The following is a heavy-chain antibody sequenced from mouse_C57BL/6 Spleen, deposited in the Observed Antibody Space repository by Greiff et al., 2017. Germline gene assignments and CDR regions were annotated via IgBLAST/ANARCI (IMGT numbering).Heavy chain of an antibody. CDR2: IYPGDGDT. J-gene: IGHJ3*01. CDR3: ARSRDYYGSSPWFAY. CDR1: GYAFSSYW. Sequence: QVQLQQSGAELVKPGASVKISCKASGYAFSSYWLNWVKQRPGKGLEWIGQIYPGDGDTNYNGKFKGKATLTADKSSSTAYMQLSSLTSEDSAVYFCARSRDYYGSSPWFAYGGQGTLVTVSA. V-gene: IGHV1-80*01. D-gene: IGHD1-1*01.